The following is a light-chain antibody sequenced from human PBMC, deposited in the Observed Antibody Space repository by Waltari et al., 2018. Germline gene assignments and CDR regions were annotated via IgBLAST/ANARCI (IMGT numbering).Light chain of an antibody. Sequence: EIVMTQSPATLSVSPGERATPPCRASQNVSSNLAGYQQKPGQAPRLLIYGASTRATGIPARFSGSGSGTEFTLTISSLQSEDFAVYYCQQYNNWPPLTFGGGTKVEIK. CDR2: GAS. V-gene: IGKV3-15*01. CDR3: QQYNNWPPLT. J-gene: IGKJ4*01. CDR1: QNVSSN.